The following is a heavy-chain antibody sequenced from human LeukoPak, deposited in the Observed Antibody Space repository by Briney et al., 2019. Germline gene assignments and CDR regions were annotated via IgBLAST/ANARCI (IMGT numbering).Heavy chain of an antibody. V-gene: IGHV3-21*01. D-gene: IGHD6-19*01. CDR2: IISSSSYI. J-gene: IGHJ4*02. Sequence: KTGGSLRLFCAASGFTFNTYSMNWVRQAPGKGLEWVSSIISSSSYIYYADSVKGRFTISRDNAKNSLYLQMNSLRAEDTAVYYCARCPVPGRGDYFDYWGQGTLVTVSS. CDR3: ARCPVPGRGDYFDY. CDR1: GFTFNTYS.